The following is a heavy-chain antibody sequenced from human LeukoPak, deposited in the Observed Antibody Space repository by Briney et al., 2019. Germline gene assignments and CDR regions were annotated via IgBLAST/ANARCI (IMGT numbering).Heavy chain of an antibody. Sequence: PSETLSLTCTVSGGSISSYYWSWIRQPPGKGLEWIGYIYYSGSTNYNPSLKSRVTISVDTSKNQFSLKLSSVTAADTAVYYCARDLGQQLGDAFDIWGQATRVTVSS. CDR2: IYYSGST. J-gene: IGHJ3*02. CDR1: GGSISSYY. D-gene: IGHD6-13*01. V-gene: IGHV4-59*01. CDR3: ARDLGQQLGDAFDI.